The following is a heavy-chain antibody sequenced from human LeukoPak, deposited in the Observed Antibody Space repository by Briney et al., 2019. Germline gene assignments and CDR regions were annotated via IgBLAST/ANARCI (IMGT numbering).Heavy chain of an antibody. CDR3: ARDLAGGWPGQVYNYYYYYGMDV. Sequence: ASVRVSCKASGYTFTGYYMHWVRQAPGQGLEWMGWINPNSGGTNYAQKFQGRVTMTRDTSNSTAYMELSRLRSDDTAVYYCARDLAGGWPGQVYNYYYYYGMDVWGQGTTVTVSS. D-gene: IGHD6-19*01. CDR2: INPNSGGT. CDR1: GYTFTGYY. J-gene: IGHJ6*02. V-gene: IGHV1-2*02.